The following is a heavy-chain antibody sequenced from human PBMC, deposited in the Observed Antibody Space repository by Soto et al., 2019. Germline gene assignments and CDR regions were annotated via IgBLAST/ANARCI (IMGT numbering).Heavy chain of an antibody. V-gene: IGHV3-30*18. D-gene: IGHD3-22*01. CDR3: AKEPYDSSGYYSTSWFY. J-gene: IGHJ4*02. Sequence: QVQLVESGGGVVQPGRSLRLSCAASGFTFSSYGMRWVRQAPGKGLEWVAVISYDGSNKYYADSVKGRFTISRDNSKNTLYLQMNSLRAEDTAVYYCAKEPYDSSGYYSTSWFYWGQGTLVTVSS. CDR1: GFTFSSYG. CDR2: ISYDGSNK.